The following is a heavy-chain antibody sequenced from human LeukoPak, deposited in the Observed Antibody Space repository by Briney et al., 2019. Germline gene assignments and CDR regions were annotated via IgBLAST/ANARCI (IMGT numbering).Heavy chain of an antibody. D-gene: IGHD6-13*01. CDR1: GGSISSSSYY. CDR2: IFYSGST. J-gene: IGHJ4*02. CDR3: ARLKSSSWPLFDY. Sequence: SETLSLTCTVSGGSISSSSYYWGWIRQPPGKGLEWIGSIFYSGSTSCNPSLKSRVSISVDTSKNQFSLKLSSVTAADTALYYCARLKSSSWPLFDYWGQGTLVTASS. V-gene: IGHV4-39*07.